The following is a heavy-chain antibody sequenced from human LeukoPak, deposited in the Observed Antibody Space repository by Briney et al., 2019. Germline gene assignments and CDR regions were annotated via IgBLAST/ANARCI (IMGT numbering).Heavy chain of an antibody. CDR3: ARHVGKWGFDY. V-gene: IGHV4-59*01. Sequence: SETLSLTCSVSGGSITSNYWTWIRQPPGKGLEWMGYMYYSGSPNYNPSLKSRLTISLDTSRNQFSLKLSSATAADTAVYYCARHVGKWGFDYWGQGTLVTVSS. CDR1: GGSITSNY. J-gene: IGHJ4*02. D-gene: IGHD7-27*01. CDR2: MYYSGSP.